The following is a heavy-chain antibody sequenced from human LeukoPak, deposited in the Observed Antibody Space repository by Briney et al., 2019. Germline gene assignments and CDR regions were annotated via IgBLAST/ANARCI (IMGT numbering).Heavy chain of an antibody. CDR1: GFTFSSYA. D-gene: IGHD2-2*02. J-gene: IGHJ4*02. Sequence: GGSLRLSCAASGFTFSSYAMSWVRQAPGKGLEWVSAISGSGGSTYYADSVKGRFTISRDNSKNTLYLQMNSLRAEDMAVYYCAKIGVPAAIRSPYDYWGQGTLVTVSS. CDR2: ISGSGGST. CDR3: AKIGVPAAIRSPYDY. V-gene: IGHV3-23*01.